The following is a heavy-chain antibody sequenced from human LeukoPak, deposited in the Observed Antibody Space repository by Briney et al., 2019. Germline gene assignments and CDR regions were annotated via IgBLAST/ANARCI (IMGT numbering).Heavy chain of an antibody. Sequence: GASLKVSCKASGYTFTGYYMHWVRQAPGQGLEWMGWINPNSGGTNYAQKFQGRVTMPRDTSISTAYMELSRLRSDDTAVYYCARVTAAGTSGDYWGEGTLVTVSS. CDR2: INPNSGGT. J-gene: IGHJ4*02. CDR3: ARVTAAGTSGDY. D-gene: IGHD6-13*01. CDR1: GYTFTGYY. V-gene: IGHV1-2*02.